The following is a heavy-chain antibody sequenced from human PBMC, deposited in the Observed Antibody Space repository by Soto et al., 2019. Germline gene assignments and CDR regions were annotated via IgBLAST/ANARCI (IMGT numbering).Heavy chain of an antibody. CDR1: GFAFSGYG. CDR2: ISYDATYE. Sequence: QVPMVESGGGVVQPGRSLRLSCAASGFAFSGYGMHWVRQAPGKGLEWVAVISYDATYEHYADSVKGRFTISRDKLKNTLYLQMNSLTVADTAVYYCAREWEHLDHWGQGTLVTVSS. J-gene: IGHJ4*02. D-gene: IGHD1-26*01. V-gene: IGHV3-30*03. CDR3: AREWEHLDH.